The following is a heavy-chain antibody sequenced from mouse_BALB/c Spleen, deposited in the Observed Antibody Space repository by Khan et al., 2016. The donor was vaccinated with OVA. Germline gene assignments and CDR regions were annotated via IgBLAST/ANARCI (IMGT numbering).Heavy chain of an antibody. Sequence: QVQLKQSGAELVRPGASVKLSCKTSGYIFTSYWIHWVKQRSGQGLEWIARIYPGTDNTYYNEKFKDQSTLTADKSSSTAYMQLSSLKSEDSDGDSCESEEAWYHFDHWGQGTTLTVSS. CDR3: ESEEAWYHFDH. CDR2: IYPGTDNT. J-gene: IGHJ2*01. CDR1: GYIFTSYW. D-gene: IGHD1-1*02. V-gene: IGHV1-76*01.